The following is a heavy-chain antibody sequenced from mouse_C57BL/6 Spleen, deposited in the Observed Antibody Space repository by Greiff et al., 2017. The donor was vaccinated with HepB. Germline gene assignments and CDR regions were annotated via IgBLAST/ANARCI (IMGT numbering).Heavy chain of an antibody. D-gene: IGHD2-2*01. Sequence: QVQLQQSGAELVRPGASVTLSCKASGYTFTDYEMHWVKQTPVHGLEWIGAIDPETGGTAYNQKFKGKAILTADKSSSTAYMELRSLTSEDSAVYYCTRRWLRREGYAMDYWGQGTSVTVSS. CDR2: IDPETGGT. V-gene: IGHV1-15*01. J-gene: IGHJ4*01. CDR3: TRRWLRREGYAMDY. CDR1: GYTFTDYE.